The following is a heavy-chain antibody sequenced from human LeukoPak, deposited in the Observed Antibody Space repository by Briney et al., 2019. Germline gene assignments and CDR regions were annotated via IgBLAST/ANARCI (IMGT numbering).Heavy chain of an antibody. D-gene: IGHD3-22*01. CDR2: IYYSGST. J-gene: IGHJ4*02. CDR3: ARYDSSGLDY. Sequence: SETLSLTCTVSGGSISSYYWSCIRQPPGKGLEWIGYIYYSGSTSYNPSLKSRVTISVDTSKNQFSLGLSSVTAADTSVYYCARYDSSGLDYWGQGNLVTVSS. CDR1: GGSISSYY. V-gene: IGHV4-59*08.